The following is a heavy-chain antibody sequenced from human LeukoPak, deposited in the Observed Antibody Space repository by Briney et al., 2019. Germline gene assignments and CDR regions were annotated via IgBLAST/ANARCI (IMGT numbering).Heavy chain of an antibody. V-gene: IGHV3-7*01. CDR2: INVDGSAG. D-gene: IGHD3-10*01. J-gene: IGHJ4*02. CDR3: AVSGVH. Sequence: PGGSLRLSCEVSGFTFSSLWMSWARQGPGEGLEWVATINVDGSAGYYVDSVKGRFTISRDNAKSSLYLHMSSLRVADTAVYYCAVSGVHWGQGTLVTVSS. CDR1: GFTFSSLW.